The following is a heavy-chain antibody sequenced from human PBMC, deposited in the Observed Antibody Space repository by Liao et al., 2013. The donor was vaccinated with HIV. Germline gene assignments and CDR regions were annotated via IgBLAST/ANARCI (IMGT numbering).Heavy chain of an antibody. D-gene: IGHD3-22*01. CDR3: ARGPGYYDSSGYFNY. Sequence: QVQLQESGPGLVKPSETLSLTCSVSGGSISGYYWNWIRQPAGKGLEWIGRIYTSGSTNYNPSLKSRVTMSVDTSKNQFSLKLSSVTAADTAVYYCARGPGYYDSSGYFNYWGQGTLVTVSS. V-gene: IGHV4-4*07. CDR2: IYTSGST. J-gene: IGHJ4*02. CDR1: GGSISGYY.